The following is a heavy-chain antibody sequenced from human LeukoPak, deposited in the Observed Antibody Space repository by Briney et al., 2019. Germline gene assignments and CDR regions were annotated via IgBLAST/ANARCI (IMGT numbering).Heavy chain of an antibody. CDR2: ISSSSSYI. D-gene: IGHD6-13*01. V-gene: IGHV3-21*01. CDR3: ARDLSVAAAVHFDY. CDR1: RFTFSSYS. Sequence: GGSLRLSCAASRFTFSSYSMNWVRQAPGKGLEWVSSISSSSSYIYYADSVKGRFTISRDNAKNSLYLQMNSLRAEDTAVYYCARDLSVAAAVHFDYWGQGTLVTVSS. J-gene: IGHJ4*02.